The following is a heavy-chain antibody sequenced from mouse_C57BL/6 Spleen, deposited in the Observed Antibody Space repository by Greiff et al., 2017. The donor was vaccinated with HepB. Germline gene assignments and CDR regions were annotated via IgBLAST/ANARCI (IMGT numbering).Heavy chain of an antibody. CDR2: IWSGGST. J-gene: IGHJ4*01. V-gene: IGHV2-2*01. CDR3: ARNPYYYGSSYDYAMDY. Sequence: VKLMESGPGLVQPSQSLSITCTVSGFSLTSYGVHWVRQSPGKGLEWLGVIWSGGSTDYNAAFISRLSISKDNSKSQVFFKMNSLQADDTAIYYCARNPYYYGSSYDYAMDYWGQGTSVTVSS. CDR1: GFSLTSYG. D-gene: IGHD1-1*01.